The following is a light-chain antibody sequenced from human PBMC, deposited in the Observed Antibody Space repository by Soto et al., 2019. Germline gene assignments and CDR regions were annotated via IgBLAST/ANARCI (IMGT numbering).Light chain of an antibody. Sequence: QSVLTQPPSVSGTPGQRVTISCSGSNSNVGGNTENWYQQLPGTAPTLLIYSDDQRPSGVRDPFSCSKSGTSGSLAISGLQSEDEDDYYCAAWDDSLNCVVFGGGTKLTVL. CDR2: SDD. CDR3: AAWDDSLNCVV. V-gene: IGLV1-44*01. J-gene: IGLJ2*01. CDR1: NSNVGGNT.